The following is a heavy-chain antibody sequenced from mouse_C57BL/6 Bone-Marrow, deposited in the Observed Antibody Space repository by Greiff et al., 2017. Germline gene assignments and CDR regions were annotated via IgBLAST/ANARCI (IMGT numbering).Heavy chain of an antibody. CDR2: ISNGGGST. CDR1: GFTFSDYY. CDR3: ARHGYYYGNYASDY. D-gene: IGHD1-1*01. V-gene: IGHV5-12*01. Sequence: DVMLVESGGGLVQPGGSLKLSCAASGFTFSDYYMYWVRQTPEKRLEWVAYISNGGGSTYYPYTVKGRFTISRDNAKNTLYLQMSRLKSEDTAMYDCARHGYYYGNYASDYWGKGTSVTVCS. J-gene: IGHJ4*01.